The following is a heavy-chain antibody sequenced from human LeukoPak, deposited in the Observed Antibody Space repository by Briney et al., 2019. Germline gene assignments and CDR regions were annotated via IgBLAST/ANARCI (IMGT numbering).Heavy chain of an antibody. CDR2: IKQNSGEI. D-gene: IGHD1-26*01. Sequence: GGSLRLSCVASGFTFSDYWMSWVRHAPGKRPEWVANIKQNSGEIYYVDSVKGRFTISRDNAKNSLYLQMNSLRAEDTAVYYCARDKIVGPTRFDYWGQGILVTVSS. CDR1: GFTFSDYW. CDR3: ARDKIVGPTRFDY. J-gene: IGHJ4*02. V-gene: IGHV3-7*01.